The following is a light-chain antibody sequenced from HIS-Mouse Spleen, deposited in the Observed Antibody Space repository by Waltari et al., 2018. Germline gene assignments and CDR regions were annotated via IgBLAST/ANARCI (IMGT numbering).Light chain of an antibody. CDR3: QQSYSTPGT. CDR1: QSISSI. V-gene: IGKV1-39*01. J-gene: IGKJ1*01. CDR2: AAS. Sequence: DIQMTQSPSSLSASVGDRVTITCRASQSISSIFNWYQQKPGKAPKLLIYAASSLQSGVQSRFSGRGSGTDVTLTISSLQPEDFATYYCQQSYSTPGTFGQGTKVEIK.